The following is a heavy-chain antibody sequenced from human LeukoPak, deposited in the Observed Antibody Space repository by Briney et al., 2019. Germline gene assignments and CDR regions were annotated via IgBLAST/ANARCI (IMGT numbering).Heavy chain of an antibody. D-gene: IGHD3-10*01. CDR1: GGSISSYY. J-gene: IGHJ3*02. V-gene: IGHV4-59*01. CDR2: IYYSGST. CDR3: ARKADYYGSEDAFDI. Sequence: SETLSLTCTVFGGSISSYYWSWTRQPPGKGLEWIGYIYYSGSTNYNPSLKSRVTISVDTSKNQFSLKLSSVTAADTAVYYCARKADYYGSEDAFDIWGQGTTVTVSS.